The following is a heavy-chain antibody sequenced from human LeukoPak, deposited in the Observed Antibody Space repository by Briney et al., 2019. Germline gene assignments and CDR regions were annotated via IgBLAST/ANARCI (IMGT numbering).Heavy chain of an antibody. D-gene: IGHD6-13*01. J-gene: IGHJ4*02. CDR1: GFTFSGYS. CDR3: MGIEAAGTSLFAY. Sequence: GGSLRLSCAASGFTFSGYSMNWVRQAPGKGLEWVSIISSDSSHISDADSAKGRFTISRDNSKNSLFLQVNSVRAEDTAIYYCMGIEAAGTSLFAYWGRGTLVTVSS. V-gene: IGHV3-21*01. CDR2: ISSDSSHI.